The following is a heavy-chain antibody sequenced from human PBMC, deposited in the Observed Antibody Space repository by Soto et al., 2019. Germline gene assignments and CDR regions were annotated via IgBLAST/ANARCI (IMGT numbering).Heavy chain of an antibody. D-gene: IGHD3-16*02. Sequence: SETLSLTCDVSGDSITSSNWWSWVRQPPGKGLEWIGEIYHSGSTNYNPSLKGRVTISVDKSKNQFSLKLSSVTAADTAVYYCARGPVPVHDYVWGSYRYARLDAFDIWGQGTMVTVSS. V-gene: IGHV4-4*02. J-gene: IGHJ3*02. CDR3: ARGPVPVHDYVWGSYRYARLDAFDI. CDR1: GDSITSSNW. CDR2: IYHSGST.